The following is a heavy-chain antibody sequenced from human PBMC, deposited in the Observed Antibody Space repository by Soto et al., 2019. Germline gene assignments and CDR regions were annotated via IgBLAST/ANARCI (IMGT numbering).Heavy chain of an antibody. CDR3: ASVPSQEIATIRYYFDY. D-gene: IGHD2-21*01. CDR1: GGTFSSYA. V-gene: IGHV1-69*13. J-gene: IGHJ4*02. Sequence: ASVKVSCKASGGTFSSYAISWVRQAPGQGLEWMGGIITIFGTANYAQKIQGRVTITADETTSTANMELSSLRSEDTAVYYCASVPSQEIATIRYYFDYWGQGTLVTVYS. CDR2: IITIFGTA.